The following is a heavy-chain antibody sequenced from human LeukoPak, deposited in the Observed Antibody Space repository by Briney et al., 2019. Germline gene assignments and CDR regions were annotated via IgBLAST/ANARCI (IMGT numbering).Heavy chain of an antibody. J-gene: IGHJ4*02. Sequence: PSETLSLTCTVSGGSISSSSYYWGWIRQPPGKGLEWIGSIYYSGSTYYNPSLKSRVTISVDTSKNQFSLKLSSVTAADTAVYYCARRSVDPQTTVTEGGFDYWGQGTLVTVSS. CDR2: IYYSGST. V-gene: IGHV4-39*01. D-gene: IGHD4-17*01. CDR3: ARRSVDPQTTVTEGGFDY. CDR1: GGSISSSSYY.